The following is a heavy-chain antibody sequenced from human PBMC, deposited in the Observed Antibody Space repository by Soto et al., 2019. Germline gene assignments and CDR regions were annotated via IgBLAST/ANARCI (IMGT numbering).Heavy chain of an antibody. Sequence: PGESLKISCXGSGYSFTSYWIGWVRQMPGKGLEWMGIIYPGDSDTRYSPSFQGQVTISADKSISTAYLQWSSLKASDTAMYYCARVIAARPWYYGMDVWGQGTTVTVSS. CDR3: ARVIAARPWYYGMDV. V-gene: IGHV5-51*01. CDR1: GYSFTSYW. J-gene: IGHJ6*02. CDR2: IYPGDSDT. D-gene: IGHD6-6*01.